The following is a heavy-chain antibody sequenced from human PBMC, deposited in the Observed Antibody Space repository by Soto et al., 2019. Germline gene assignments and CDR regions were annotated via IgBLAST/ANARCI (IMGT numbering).Heavy chain of an antibody. CDR1: GGSISSGDYY. CDR2: IYYSGST. V-gene: IGHV4-30-4*01. J-gene: IGHJ6*02. D-gene: IGHD6-13*01. Sequence: PSKTLSLTCTVSGGSISSGDYYWSWIRQPPGKGLEWIGYIYYSGSTYYNPSLKSRVTISVDTSKNQFSLKLSSVTAADTAVYYCASPIAADNYYYGMDVWGQGTTVTVSS. CDR3: ASPIAADNYYYGMDV.